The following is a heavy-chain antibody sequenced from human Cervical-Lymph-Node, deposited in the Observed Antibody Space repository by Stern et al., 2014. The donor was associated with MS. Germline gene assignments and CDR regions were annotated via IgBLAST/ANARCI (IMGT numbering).Heavy chain of an antibody. J-gene: IGHJ4*02. CDR3: ARDRGGSYSDY. V-gene: IGHV3-21*01. CDR1: GFTFSSYS. D-gene: IGHD1-26*01. CDR2: ISSSSSYI. Sequence: EVQLVESGGGLAKPGGSMRLSCAASGFTFSSYSMNWVRQAPGKGLEWVSSISSSSSYIYYADSVKGRFTISRDNAKNSLYLQMNSLRAEDTAVYYCARDRGGSYSDYWGQGTLVTVSS.